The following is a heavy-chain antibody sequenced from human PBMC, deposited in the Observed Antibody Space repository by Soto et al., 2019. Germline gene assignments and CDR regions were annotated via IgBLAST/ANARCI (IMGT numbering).Heavy chain of an antibody. CDR3: ARGAQQLVLGYFDD. D-gene: IGHD6-13*01. CDR2: IIPIFGTA. CDR1: GGTFSSYA. J-gene: IGHJ4*02. V-gene: IGHV1-69*13. Sequence: VQVSHTASGGTFSSYAIRLVRQAPGQGLEWMGGIIPIFGTANYAQRFQGRVTITADKSTSTAYMELSSLRSEDTAVYYCARGAQQLVLGYFDDWGQGTLVTVSS.